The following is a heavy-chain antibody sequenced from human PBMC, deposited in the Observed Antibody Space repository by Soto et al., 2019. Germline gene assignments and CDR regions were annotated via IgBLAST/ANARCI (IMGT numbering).Heavy chain of an antibody. Sequence: PSETLSLTCTVSGGSISSGDYYWSWIRQPPGKGLEWIGYIYYSGSTYYNPSLKSRVTISVDTSKNQFSLKLSSVTAADTAVYYCAHPSSGWSRSEYYFDYWGQGTLVTVSS. CDR3: AHPSSGWSRSEYYFDY. CDR2: IYYSGST. D-gene: IGHD6-19*01. CDR1: GGSISSGDYY. V-gene: IGHV4-30-4*01. J-gene: IGHJ4*02.